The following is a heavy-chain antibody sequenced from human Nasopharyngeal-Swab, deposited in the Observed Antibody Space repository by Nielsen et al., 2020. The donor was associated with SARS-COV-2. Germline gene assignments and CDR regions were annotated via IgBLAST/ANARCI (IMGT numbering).Heavy chain of an antibody. CDR3: ARDVNWNGGAYYFDY. V-gene: IGHV3-30-3*01. D-gene: IGHD1-1*01. CDR1: GFTFSSYA. CDR2: ISYDGSNK. J-gene: IGHJ4*02. Sequence: GESLKISCAASGFTFSSYAMHWVRQAPGKGLEWVAVISYDGSNKYYADSVKGRFTISRDNSKNTLYLQMNSLRAEDTAVYYCARDVNWNGGAYYFDYWGQGTLVTVSS.